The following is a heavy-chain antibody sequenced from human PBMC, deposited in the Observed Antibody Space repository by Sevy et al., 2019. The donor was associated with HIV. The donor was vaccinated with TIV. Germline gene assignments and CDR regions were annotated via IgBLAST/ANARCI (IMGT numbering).Heavy chain of an antibody. D-gene: IGHD2-21*01. Sequence: SETLSLTCTVSGGSISSGDYYWSWIRQPPGKGLEWIGYIYYSGSTYYNPSLKSRVTISVDTSKNQFSLKLSSVTAADTAVYYCARGHRSLGYYYYGMDVLGQGTTVTVSS. CDR3: ARGHRSLGYYYYGMDV. J-gene: IGHJ6*02. CDR1: GGSISSGDYY. V-gene: IGHV4-30-4*01. CDR2: IYYSGST.